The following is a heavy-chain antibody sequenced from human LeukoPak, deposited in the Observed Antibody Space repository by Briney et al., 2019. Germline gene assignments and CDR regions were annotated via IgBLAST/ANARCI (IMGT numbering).Heavy chain of an antibody. CDR2: INPSGGST. CDR1: GYTFTGNY. D-gene: IGHD1-26*01. J-gene: IGHJ4*02. CDR3: ARVPHATPGDY. Sequence: ASVKVSCKASGYTFTGNYMHWVRQAHGQGLEWMGIINPSGGSTSYAQKFQGSVTMTRDTSTSTVYMELSSLRSEDTAVYYCARVPHATPGDYWGQGTLVTVSS. V-gene: IGHV1-46*01.